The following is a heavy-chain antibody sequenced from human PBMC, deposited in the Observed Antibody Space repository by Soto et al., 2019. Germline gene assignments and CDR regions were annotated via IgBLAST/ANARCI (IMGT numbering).Heavy chain of an antibody. D-gene: IGHD6-19*01. CDR1: GFTFKESA. V-gene: IGHV3-23*01. J-gene: IGHJ4*02. CDR2: ISDTGAST. CDR3: AKGLVSGWAWYFDN. Sequence: GGSLRLSCAASGFTFKESAMNWVRQAPGKGLEWVASISDTGASTWYAESVRGRLSISRDNSKNTLYLQMNSLRGEDTAVYYCAKGLVSGWAWYFDNWGQGTLVTVSS.